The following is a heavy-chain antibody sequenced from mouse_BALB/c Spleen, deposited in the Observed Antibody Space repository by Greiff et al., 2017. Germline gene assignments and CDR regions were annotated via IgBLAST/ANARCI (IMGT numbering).Heavy chain of an antibody. V-gene: IGHV1S56*01. D-gene: IGHD6-1*01. CDR3: AREGPPWFAY. Sequence: VHLVESGPELVKPGASVRISCKASGYTFTSYNIHWVKQRPGQGLEWIGWIYPGNVNTKYNEKFKGKATLTADKSSSTAYMQLSSLTSEDSAVYFCAREGPPWFAYWGQGTLVTVSA. CDR2: IYPGNVNT. J-gene: IGHJ3*01. CDR1: GYTFTSYN.